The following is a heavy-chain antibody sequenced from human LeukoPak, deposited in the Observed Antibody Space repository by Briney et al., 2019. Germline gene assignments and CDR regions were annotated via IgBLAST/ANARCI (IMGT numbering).Heavy chain of an antibody. J-gene: IGHJ4*02. V-gene: IGHV3-23*05. D-gene: IGHD3-10*01. Sequence: GGSLRLSCAASGFTFSSYAMSWVRQAPGKGLEWVSAIDIYSTKTNYADSVKGRFTISRDNSKNTLYLQMNSLRGEDTAIYYCARDYKADFWGQGTLVTVSS. CDR1: GFTFSSYA. CDR2: IDIYSTKT. CDR3: ARDYKADF.